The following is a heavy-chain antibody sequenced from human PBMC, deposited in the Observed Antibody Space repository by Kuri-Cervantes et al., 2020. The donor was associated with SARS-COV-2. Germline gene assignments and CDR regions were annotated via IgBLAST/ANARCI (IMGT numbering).Heavy chain of an antibody. V-gene: IGHV3-7*05. CDR2: INQDGSEK. CDR1: GSILSRYW. D-gene: IGHD3-22*01. J-gene: IGHJ4*02. CDR3: ARDRSYYDSGGYYFDL. Sequence: GESLKISCAASGSILSRYWMTWVRQAPGKGLEWVANINQDGSEKYYVDSVKGRFTLSRDNAKNSLYLQMNSLRVEDTAVYYCARDRSYYDSGGYYFDLWGQGALVTVSS.